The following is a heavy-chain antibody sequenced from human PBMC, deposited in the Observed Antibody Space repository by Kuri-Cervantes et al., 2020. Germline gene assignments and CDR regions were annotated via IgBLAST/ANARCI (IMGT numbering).Heavy chain of an antibody. CDR3: AKDIIEGIVVVVAATSAFDI. CDR1: GFTFSSYS. D-gene: IGHD2-15*01. V-gene: IGHV3-48*04. Sequence: GGSLRLSCAASGFTFSSYSMNWVRQAPGKGLEWVSYISSSSSTMYYADSVKGRFTISRDNAKNSLYLQMNSLRAEDTALYYCAKDIIEGIVVVVAATSAFDIWGQGTMVTVSS. J-gene: IGHJ3*02. CDR2: ISSSSSTM.